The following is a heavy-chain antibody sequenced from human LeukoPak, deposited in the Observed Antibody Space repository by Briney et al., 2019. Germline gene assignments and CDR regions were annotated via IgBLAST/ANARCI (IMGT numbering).Heavy chain of an antibody. CDR3: ARVGSGYYYFDY. D-gene: IGHD3-22*01. CDR1: GGSISSSSYY. V-gene: IGHV4-39*07. Sequence: SETLSLTCTVSGGSISSSSYYWGWIRQPPGKGLEWIGSIYYSGSTYYNPSLKSRVTISVDTSKNQFSLKLSSVTAADTAVYYCARVGSGYYYFDYWGQGTLVTVSS. J-gene: IGHJ4*02. CDR2: IYYSGST.